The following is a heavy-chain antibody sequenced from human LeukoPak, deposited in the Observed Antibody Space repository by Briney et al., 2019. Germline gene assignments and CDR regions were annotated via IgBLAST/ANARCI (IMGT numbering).Heavy chain of an antibody. CDR1: GFTFSSYA. D-gene: IGHD5-18*01. Sequence: GGSLRLSCAASGFTFSSYAMHWVRQAPGKGLEYVSAISSNGGSTYYANSVKGRFTISRDNSKNTLYLQMGSLRAEDMAVYYCARVGRSTWGHSSAFDIWGQGTMVTVSS. CDR2: ISSNGGST. CDR3: ARVGRSTWGHSSAFDI. V-gene: IGHV3-64*01. J-gene: IGHJ3*02.